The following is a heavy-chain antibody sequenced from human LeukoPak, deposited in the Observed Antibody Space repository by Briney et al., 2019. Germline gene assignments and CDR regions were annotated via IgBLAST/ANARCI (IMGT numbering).Heavy chain of an antibody. CDR3: ARDSPYYDILTGYGYYYYMDV. V-gene: IGHV4-59*11. CDR1: GGSISSHY. CDR2: IYYSGST. D-gene: IGHD3-9*01. J-gene: IGHJ6*03. Sequence: SETLSLTCTVSGGSISSHYWSWIRQPPGKGLEWIGYIYYSGSTNYNPSLKSRVTISVDTSKNQFSLKLSSVTAADTAVYYCARDSPYYDILTGYGYYYYMDVWGKGTTVTVSS.